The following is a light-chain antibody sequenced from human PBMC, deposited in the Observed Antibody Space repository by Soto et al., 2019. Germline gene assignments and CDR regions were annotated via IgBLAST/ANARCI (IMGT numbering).Light chain of an antibody. CDR1: QSIGTK. J-gene: IGKJ5*01. Sequence: EIVMTQFPATLSKSPGESATFSCRASQSIGTKLAWYQQKPGQAPRLLIYGASNRATGIPARFSGSGSGTDFTLTISTLEPEDFAVYYCQHRSEWPVSFGQGTRLEIK. CDR3: QHRSEWPVS. V-gene: IGKV3-11*01. CDR2: GAS.